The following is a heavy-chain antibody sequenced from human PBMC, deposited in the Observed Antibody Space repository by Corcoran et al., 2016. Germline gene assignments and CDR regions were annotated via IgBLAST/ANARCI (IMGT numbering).Heavy chain of an antibody. Sequence: QVTLKESGPALVKPTQTLTLTCTFTGFSLTTGGMRVSWIRQPPGKALEWLARIDWDDDKYYKTSLRTRLTISKDTSKNQVVLTMTNVDPVDTATYYCARMGGWSYFDYWGQGALVTVSS. V-gene: IGHV2-70*04. CDR3: ARMGGWSYFDY. D-gene: IGHD2-8*01. CDR2: IDWDDDK. J-gene: IGHJ4*02. CDR1: GFSLTTGGMR.